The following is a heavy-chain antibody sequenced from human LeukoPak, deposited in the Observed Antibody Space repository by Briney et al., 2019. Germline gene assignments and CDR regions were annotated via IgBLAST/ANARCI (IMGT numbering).Heavy chain of an antibody. D-gene: IGHD1-26*01. CDR2: IYYSGST. Sequence: SETLSLTCTVSGGPISSSSYYWGWIRQSPGKGLEWIGSIYYSGSTYYNPSLKSRVTIPVDTSKNQFSLKLSSVTAADTAVYHCARLVNNWFDPWGQGTLVTVSS. CDR3: ARLVNNWFDP. V-gene: IGHV4-39*01. J-gene: IGHJ5*02. CDR1: GGPISSSSYY.